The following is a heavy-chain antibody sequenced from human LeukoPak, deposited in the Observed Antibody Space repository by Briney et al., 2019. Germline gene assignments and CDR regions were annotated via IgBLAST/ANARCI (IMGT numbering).Heavy chain of an antibody. D-gene: IGHD3-22*01. CDR1: GGTFSSYA. CDR2: IIPIFGIA. CDR3: ATFSHNYYDSSGYYPYYGMDV. J-gene: IGHJ6*02. V-gene: IGHV1-69*10. Sequence: ASVKVSCKASGGTFSSYAISWVRQAPGQGLEWMARIIPIFGIANYAQKFQGRVTITADKSTSTAYMELSSLRSEDTAVYYCATFSHNYYDSSGYYPYYGMDVWGQGTTVTVSS.